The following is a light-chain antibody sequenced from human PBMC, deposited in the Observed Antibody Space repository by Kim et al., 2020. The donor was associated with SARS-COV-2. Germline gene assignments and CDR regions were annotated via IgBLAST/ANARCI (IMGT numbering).Light chain of an antibody. J-gene: IGKJ5*01. CDR2: AAS. V-gene: IGKV1-39*01. CDR1: PSIISY. Sequence: PSVPDTVTITCRASPSIISYLNWYQQKPQKAPKLLIYAASSLQSGLPSRFSCSGSGTDFTLTISSLQPEDFATYYCQQGYRTPITFGQGTRLEI. CDR3: QQGYRTPIT.